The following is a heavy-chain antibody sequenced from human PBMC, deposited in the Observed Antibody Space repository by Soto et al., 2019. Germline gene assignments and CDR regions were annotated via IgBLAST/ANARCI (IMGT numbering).Heavy chain of an antibody. CDR1: GVTFSSYA. CDR2: ISGSGGNT. Sequence: EVQLLESGGGLVQPGGSLRLSCAASGVTFSSYAMSWVRQAPGKRLEWVSAISGSGGNTYYADSVKGLFTIAGDNSKYTLYLHMNSLRSEDTAVYSSAKDRLWELVHWYCDPWGRGTLVTVAS. V-gene: IGHV3-23*01. CDR3: AKDRLWELVHWYCDP. D-gene: IGHD1-26*01. J-gene: IGHJ2*01.